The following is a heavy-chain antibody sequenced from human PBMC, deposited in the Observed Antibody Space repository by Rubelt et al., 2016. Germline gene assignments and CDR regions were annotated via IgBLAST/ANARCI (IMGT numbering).Heavy chain of an antibody. CDR2: INSDGSST. D-gene: IGHD1-14*01. J-gene: IGHJ3*01. CDR3: ARNPHLAPGLLFDL. CDR1: GFTFSSYW. Sequence: GGGLVQPGGSLRLSCEASGFTFSSYWMHWVRQAPGKGLVWVSRINSDGSSTDYADSVKGRFTISRDNSKNTLFLHMNSLRAEDAAVYYCARNPHLAPGLLFDLWGQGTMVTVSS. V-gene: IGHV3-74*01.